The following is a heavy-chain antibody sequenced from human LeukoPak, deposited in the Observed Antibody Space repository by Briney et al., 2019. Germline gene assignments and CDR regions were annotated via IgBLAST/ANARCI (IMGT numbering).Heavy chain of an antibody. CDR1: GYTFTGYY. J-gene: IGHJ4*02. D-gene: IGHD2-2*02. V-gene: IGHV1-2*02. Sequence: ASVKVSCKASGYTFTGYYMHWVRQAPGQGLEWMGWINPNSGGTNYAQKFQGRVTMTRDTSISTAYMELSRLRSDDTAVYYCARGGEYYQVLYDDYFDYWGQGTLVTVSS. CDR2: INPNSGGT. CDR3: ARGGEYYQVLYDDYFDY.